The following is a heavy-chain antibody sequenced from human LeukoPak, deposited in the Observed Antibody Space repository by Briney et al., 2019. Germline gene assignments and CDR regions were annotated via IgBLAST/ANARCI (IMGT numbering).Heavy chain of an antibody. Sequence: PSQTLSLACTVSGGSISSSSYYWGWIRQPPGKGLEWIGSIYYSGSTYYNPSLKSRVTISVDTSKNQFSLKLSSVTAADTAVYYCARGSPKRITILRYFDLWGRGTLVTVSS. D-gene: IGHD3-3*01. CDR2: IYYSGST. V-gene: IGHV4-39*01. CDR1: GGSISSSSYY. J-gene: IGHJ2*01. CDR3: ARGSPKRITILRYFDL.